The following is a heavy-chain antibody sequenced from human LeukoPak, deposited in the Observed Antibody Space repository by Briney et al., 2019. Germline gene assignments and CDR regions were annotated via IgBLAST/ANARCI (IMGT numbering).Heavy chain of an antibody. J-gene: IGHJ4*02. CDR3: ARVSTTYYYGSGSYSHFDY. V-gene: IGHV4-39*07. D-gene: IGHD3-10*01. CDR1: GGSLSSGSYY. CDR2: IYYSGST. Sequence: PSETLSLTCTVSGGSLSSGSYYWGWIRQPPGKGLEWIGSIYYSGSTYYNPSLKSRVTISVDTSKNQFSLKLSSVTAADTAVYYCARVSTTYYYGSGSYSHFDYWGQGTLVTVSS.